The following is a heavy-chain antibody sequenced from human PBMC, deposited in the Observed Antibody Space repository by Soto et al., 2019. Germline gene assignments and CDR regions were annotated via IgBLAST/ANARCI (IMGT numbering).Heavy chain of an antibody. CDR3: AREGEGSGTYSR. J-gene: IGHJ4*02. CDR1: GGSISSGGYY. CDR2: IYYSGST. V-gene: IGHV4-31*03. Sequence: QVQLQESGPGLVKPSQTLSLTCTVSGGSISSGGYYWSGIRQHPGKGLEWIGYIYYSGSTYYNPSRKSRVTISVDTSKNQFPLKLSSVTAADTAVYYCAREGEGSGTYSRWGQGTLVTVSS. D-gene: IGHD3-10*01.